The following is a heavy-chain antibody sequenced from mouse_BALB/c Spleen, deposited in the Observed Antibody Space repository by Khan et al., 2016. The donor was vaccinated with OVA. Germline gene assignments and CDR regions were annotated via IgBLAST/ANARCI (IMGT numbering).Heavy chain of an antibody. D-gene: IGHD2-14*01. Sequence: QVRLQQSGAELARPGASVKMSCKASGYTFTSNTMHWVKQRPGQGLEWIGYINPRSGYTDYTQRFKDKATLTADKSSSTAYMQLSSLTSEDSAVDYCARRTTGYALDYWGLGTSVTVSS. J-gene: IGHJ4*01. CDR3: ARRTTGYALDY. CDR2: INPRSGYT. V-gene: IGHV1-4*01. CDR1: GYTFTSNT.